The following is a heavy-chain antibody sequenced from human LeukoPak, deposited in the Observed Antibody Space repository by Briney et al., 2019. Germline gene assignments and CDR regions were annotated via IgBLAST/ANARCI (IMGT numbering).Heavy chain of an antibody. D-gene: IGHD4-23*01. Sequence: ASVKVSCKASGYTFTEYYIHWMRQAPGQGLEWMGRINPYSGGTKYAQKFQGRVTMTRDTSISTAYMELSRLTSDDTAMYYCVRLARHDYGSNSTEFDYWGQGTLVTVSS. V-gene: IGHV1-2*06. CDR1: GYTFTEYY. CDR3: VRLARHDYGSNSTEFDY. CDR2: INPYSGGT. J-gene: IGHJ4*02.